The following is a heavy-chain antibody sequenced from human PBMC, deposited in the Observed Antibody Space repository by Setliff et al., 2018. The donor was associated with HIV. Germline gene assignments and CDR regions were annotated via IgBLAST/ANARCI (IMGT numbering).Heavy chain of an antibody. CDR3: ARVRSVGYSRAWYAPGAY. Sequence: PGGSLRLSCAASGFTFSSYAMHWVRQAPGKGLEWVAVKSFDGSNKYYANYVKGRFTISGDNSKNTLYLQMNSLREDDTAVYYCARVRSVGYSRAWYAPGAYWGRGTLVTVSS. D-gene: IGHD6-19*01. V-gene: IGHV3-30*04. J-gene: IGHJ4*02. CDR1: GFTFSSYA. CDR2: KSFDGSNK.